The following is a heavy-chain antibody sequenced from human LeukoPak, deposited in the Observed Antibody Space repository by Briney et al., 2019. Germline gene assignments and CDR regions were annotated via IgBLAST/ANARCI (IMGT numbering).Heavy chain of an antibody. CDR3: ARFIVGAPGGDYYYYMDV. CDR2: IYHSGST. V-gene: IGHV4-38-2*02. CDR1: GYSISSGYY. J-gene: IGHJ6*03. D-gene: IGHD1-26*01. Sequence: SETLSLTCTVSGYSISSGYYWGWIRQPPGKGLEWIGSIYHSGSTYYNPSLKSRVTISVDTSKNQFSLKLSSVTAADTAVYYCARFIVGAPGGDYYYYMDVWGKGTTVTVSS.